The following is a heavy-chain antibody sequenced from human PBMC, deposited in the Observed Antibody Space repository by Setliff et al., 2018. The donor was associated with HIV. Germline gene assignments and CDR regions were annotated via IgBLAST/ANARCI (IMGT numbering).Heavy chain of an antibody. CDR2: IYYGGGT. Sequence: PSETLSLTCAVHGGSFSDYYWTWIRQPPGKGLEWIGSIYYGGGTYYNPSLESRVSISRDTSKNQFSLNLRDVTAGDTALYYCARAVIRREDRGMWTKLWSAPNHMDVWGKGITVTVS. J-gene: IGHJ6*03. D-gene: IGHD3-10*01. CDR3: ARAVIRREDRGMWTKLWSAPNHMDV. CDR1: GGSFSDYY. V-gene: IGHV4-34*11.